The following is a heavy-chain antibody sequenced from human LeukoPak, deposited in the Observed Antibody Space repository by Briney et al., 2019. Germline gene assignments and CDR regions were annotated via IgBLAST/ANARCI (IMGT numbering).Heavy chain of an antibody. CDR3: ARGTMVRGVIITESFYYYLDV. CDR1: GGTFSSYA. CDR2: IIPIFGTA. D-gene: IGHD3-10*01. Sequence: SVKVSCKASGGTFSSYAISWVRQAPGQGLEWMGGIIPIFGTANYVQKFQGRVTITADESTSTAYMELSSLRSEDTAVYYCARGTMVRGVIITESFYYYLDVWGKGTTVTISS. V-gene: IGHV1-69*01. J-gene: IGHJ6*03.